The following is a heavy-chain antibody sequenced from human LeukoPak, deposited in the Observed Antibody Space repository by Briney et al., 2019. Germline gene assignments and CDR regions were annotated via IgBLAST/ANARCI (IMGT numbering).Heavy chain of an antibody. V-gene: IGHV3-48*01. CDR3: VREDGSGGYNWFDP. J-gene: IGHJ5*02. Sequence: GGSLRLSCAASGFTFSNYGMHWVRQAPGKGLEWVSYISSSGSSIYYADSVKGRFTISRDNAKNTLHLQMDSLRVEDTAIYYCVREDGSGGYNWFDPWGQGILVTVSS. CDR2: ISSSGSSI. CDR1: GFTFSNYG. D-gene: IGHD3-10*01.